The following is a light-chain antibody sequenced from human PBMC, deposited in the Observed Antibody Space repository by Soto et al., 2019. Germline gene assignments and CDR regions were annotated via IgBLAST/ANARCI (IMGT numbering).Light chain of an antibody. Sequence: EIVLTQSPATLSXXXXXXXXXXXRASQSVSSYLAWYQQKPGQAPRLLIYDASNRATGIPARFSGSGSGTDFTLTISSLEPEDFAVYYCQQRSNWITFGQGTRLEIK. CDR2: DAS. J-gene: IGKJ5*01. CDR1: QSVSSY. V-gene: IGKV3-11*01. CDR3: QQRSNWIT.